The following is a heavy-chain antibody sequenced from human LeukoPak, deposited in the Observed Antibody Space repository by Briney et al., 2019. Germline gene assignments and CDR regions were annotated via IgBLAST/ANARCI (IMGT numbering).Heavy chain of an antibody. CDR1: GFTFSDYY. CDR3: ARRIYYGNSGYRY. V-gene: IGHV3-11*04. Sequence: GGSLRLSCAASGFTFSDYYMSWIRQAPGKGLEWISYISPRSNTIYYADSVKGRFTISRDNAKNSLYLQMNSLRAEDTAVYYCARRIYYGNSGYRYWGQGTLVTVSS. CDR2: ISPRSNTI. J-gene: IGHJ4*02. D-gene: IGHD3-22*01.